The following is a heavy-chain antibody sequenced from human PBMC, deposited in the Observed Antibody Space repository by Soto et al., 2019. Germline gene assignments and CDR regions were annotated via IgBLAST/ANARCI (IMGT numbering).Heavy chain of an antibody. J-gene: IGHJ4*02. CDR2: IYHSGST. V-gene: IGHV4-30-2*01. CDR1: GGSISIGGYS. D-gene: IGHD3-22*01. CDR3: ASRSGYPILYY. Sequence: SETLSLTCAVSGGSISIGGYSWSCIRQPPGKGLEWIGYIYHSGSTYYNPSLKSRVTISVDRSKNQFSLKLSSVTAADTAVYYCASRSGYPILYYWGQGTLVTVSS.